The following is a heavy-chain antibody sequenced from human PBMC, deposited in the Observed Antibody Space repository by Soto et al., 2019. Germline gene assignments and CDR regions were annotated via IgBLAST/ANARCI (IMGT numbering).Heavy chain of an antibody. D-gene: IGHD4-4*01. CDR1: GYTFTSYA. V-gene: IGHV1-3*01. J-gene: IGHJ6*02. CDR3: ARMTSVTTLKYYYYYGMDV. CDR2: INAGNGNT. Sequence: ASVKVSCKASGYTFTSYAMHWMRQAPGQRLEWKGWINAGNGNTKYSQNFQGRVTITRDTSASAAYMELSSLRSEDTAVYYCARMTSVTTLKYYYYYGMDVWGQGTTVTVSS.